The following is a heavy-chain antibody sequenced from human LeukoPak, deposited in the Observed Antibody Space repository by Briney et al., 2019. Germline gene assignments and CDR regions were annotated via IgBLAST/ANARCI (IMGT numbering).Heavy chain of an antibody. CDR3: AKDDSGIYPNWFDP. D-gene: IGHD1-26*01. V-gene: IGHV3-23*01. J-gene: IGHJ5*02. CDR2: ISGSGGST. Sequence: SGGSLRLSCGASGFTFSSYAMSWVRQAPGKGLEWVSAISGSGGSTFYADSVKGRFTMSRDNSKNTLYLQMNSLRAGDTAVYYCAKDDSGIYPNWFDPWGQGTLVTVSS. CDR1: GFTFSSYA.